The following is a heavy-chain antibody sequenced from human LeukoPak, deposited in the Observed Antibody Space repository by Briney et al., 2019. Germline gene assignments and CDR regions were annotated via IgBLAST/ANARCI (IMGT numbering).Heavy chain of an antibody. D-gene: IGHD3-10*01. V-gene: IGHV3-30-3*01. CDR2: ISYDGSNK. CDR3: ARAPSGGDAFDI. CDR1: GFTFSSYA. Sequence: GRSLRLSCAASGFTFSSYAMHWVRQAPGKGLEWVAVISYDGSNKYYADSVKGRFTISRDNSKNTLYLQMNSLRAEDTAVYYCARAPSGGDAFDIWGQGTMVTVSS. J-gene: IGHJ3*02.